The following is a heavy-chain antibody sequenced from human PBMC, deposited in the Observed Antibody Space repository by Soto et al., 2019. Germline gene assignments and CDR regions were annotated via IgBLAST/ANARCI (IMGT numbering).Heavy chain of an antibody. CDR1: GFSFDEYA. V-gene: IGHV3-9*01. Sequence: VQLVESGGGSVQPGRSLRLSCSASGFSFDEYALHWVRQTPGKGLEWVSGISWNSATIEFADSVKGRFNISRDNAKNSLYLQMNSLTTEDTAVYFCAKVRGRTYYCDTFDVWGQGTMVTVS. CDR2: ISWNSATI. D-gene: IGHD3-22*01. J-gene: IGHJ3*01. CDR3: AKVRGRTYYCDTFDV.